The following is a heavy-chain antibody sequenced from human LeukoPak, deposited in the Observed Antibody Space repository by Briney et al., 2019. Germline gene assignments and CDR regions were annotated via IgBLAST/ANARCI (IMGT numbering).Heavy chain of an antibody. CDR1: GYTFTSYG. J-gene: IGHJ6*03. D-gene: IGHD3-3*01. CDR2: ISAYNGNT. CDR3: ARDDFWSGLGYYYYYMDV. Sequence: ASVKVSCKASGYTFTSYGISWVRQAPGQGLEWMGWISAYNGNTNYAQKLQGRVTMTTDTSTSTAYMELRSLRSDDTAVYYCARDDFWSGLGYYYYYMDVWGKGTTVTVSS. V-gene: IGHV1-18*01.